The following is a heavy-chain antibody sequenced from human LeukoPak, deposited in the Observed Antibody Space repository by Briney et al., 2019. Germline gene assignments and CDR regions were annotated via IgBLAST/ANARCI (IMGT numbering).Heavy chain of an antibody. CDR1: GYTFTSYD. Sequence: ASVKVSCKASGYTFTSYDVNWVRQATGQGLEWMGWVNPNSGNTAYAQNFQGRVTMTRDTFINTAYMELSSLRSEDTAVYYCARGAWTSSFDYWGQGTLVTVSS. D-gene: IGHD6-6*01. CDR2: VNPNSGNT. CDR3: ARGAWTSSFDY. J-gene: IGHJ4*02. V-gene: IGHV1-8*01.